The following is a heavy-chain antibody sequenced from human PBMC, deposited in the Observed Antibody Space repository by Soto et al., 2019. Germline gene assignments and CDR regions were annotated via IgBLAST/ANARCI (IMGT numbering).Heavy chain of an antibody. V-gene: IGHV1-69*08. Sequence: QVQLVQSGAEVKKPGSSVRVSCRSSGDTFSSYIVNWLRLAPGRGLEWMGRVIPVLTTTDYAQNFRGRVTISADRSTNTVYLDLSSLRSGDTAVYYCSRRRYCGYDCYHKHYYGMDVWGQGSLVTLAS. CDR3: SRRRYCGYDCYHKHYYGMDV. D-gene: IGHD2-21*02. CDR1: GDTFSSYI. J-gene: IGHJ6*02. CDR2: VIPVLTTT.